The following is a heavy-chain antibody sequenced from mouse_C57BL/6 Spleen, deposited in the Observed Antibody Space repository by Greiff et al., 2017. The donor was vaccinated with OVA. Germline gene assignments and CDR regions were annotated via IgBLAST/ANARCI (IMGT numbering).Heavy chain of an antibody. CDR2: IRSKSNNYAT. Sequence: EVQRVESGGGLVQPKGSLKLSCAASGFSFNTYAMNWVRQAPGTGLEWVARIRSKSNNYATYYADSVKDRFTISRDDSESMLYLQMNNLKTEDTAMYYCVRQVLRGYAMDYWGQGTSVTVSS. CDR1: GFSFNTYA. CDR3: VRQVLRGYAMDY. J-gene: IGHJ4*01. V-gene: IGHV10-1*01. D-gene: IGHD1-1*01.